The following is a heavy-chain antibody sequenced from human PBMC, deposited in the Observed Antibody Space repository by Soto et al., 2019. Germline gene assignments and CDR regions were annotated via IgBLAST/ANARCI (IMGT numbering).Heavy chain of an antibody. CDR3: AKEVAVVAANPLDY. V-gene: IGHV3-23*01. CDR1: GFTFSSYA. J-gene: IGHJ4*02. D-gene: IGHD2-15*01. CDR2: IGASGGKT. Sequence: PWGSLRLPGAVSGFTFSSYAMSWVRQAPGKGLEPVSGIGASGGKTFCADSVKCWFTTSRDNSKSMVYLQMKSLRAEDTAVDYCAKEVAVVAANPLDYWGQGTLVTVS.